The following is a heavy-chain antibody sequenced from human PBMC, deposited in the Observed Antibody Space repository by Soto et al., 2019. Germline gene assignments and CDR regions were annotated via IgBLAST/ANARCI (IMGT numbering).Heavy chain of an antibody. J-gene: IGHJ6*02. CDR2: TLHSGSI. Sequence: QVQLQQSGPGLVKPSQTLSLTCTVSGGPIASDNSHWTWFPHPPGKGLEWIGYTLHSGSILYNPSLKSRVTISVDTSKNQFSLHLSSVTAADTAVYFCAREDDGGDSLDVWGQGTTVTVSS. CDR3: AREDDGGDSLDV. D-gene: IGHD2-21*02. CDR1: GGPIASDNSH. V-gene: IGHV4-30-4*08.